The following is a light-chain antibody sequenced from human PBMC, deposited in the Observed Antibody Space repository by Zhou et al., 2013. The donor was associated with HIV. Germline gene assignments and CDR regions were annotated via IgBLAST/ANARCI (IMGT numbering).Light chain of an antibody. Sequence: AIQLTQSPSSLSASVGARVTITCRASQGISSALAWYQQKPGKPPKLLIYDASSLESGVPSRFSGSGSGTDFTLTINSLQPEDLATYYCQQFNSFPLTFGGGTKVEIK. CDR3: QQFNSFPLT. V-gene: IGKV1-13*02. CDR2: DAS. CDR1: QGISSA. J-gene: IGKJ4*01.